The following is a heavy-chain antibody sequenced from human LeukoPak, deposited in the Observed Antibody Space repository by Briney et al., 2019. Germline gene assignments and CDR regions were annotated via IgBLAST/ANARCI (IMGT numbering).Heavy chain of an antibody. Sequence: GRSLRLSCAASGFTFSSYGMHWVRQAPGKGLEWVAVIWYDGSNKYYADSVKGRFTISRDNSKNTLYLQMNSLRAEDTAVYYCAKDAGYSGYDSYFDYWGQGTLVTVSS. CDR1: GFTFSSYG. D-gene: IGHD5-12*01. J-gene: IGHJ4*02. CDR3: AKDAGYSGYDSYFDY. V-gene: IGHV3-33*06. CDR2: IWYDGSNK.